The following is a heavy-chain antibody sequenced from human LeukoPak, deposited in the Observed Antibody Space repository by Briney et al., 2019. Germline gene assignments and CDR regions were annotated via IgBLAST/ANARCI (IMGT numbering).Heavy chain of an antibody. D-gene: IGHD4-17*01. V-gene: IGHV3-74*01. CDR1: GFTFSSYW. J-gene: IGHJ3*02. Sequence: PVGSLRLSCAASGFTFSSYWMHWVRQTPGKGLVWVSRINSDGAGTIYADSVKGRFTISRDNAKNTLYLQMNSLRAEDTSVYYCARGAVTSVGAFDIWGLGTMVTVS. CDR2: INSDGAGT. CDR3: ARGAVTSVGAFDI.